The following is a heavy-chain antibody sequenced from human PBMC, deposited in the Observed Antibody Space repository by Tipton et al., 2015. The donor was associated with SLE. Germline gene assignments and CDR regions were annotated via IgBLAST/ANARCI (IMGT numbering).Heavy chain of an antibody. CDR3: ARGALGLHDAFDI. CDR2: IYSSGT. Sequence: TLSLTCSVTGYSISSGYYWGWIRQPPGRGLEWIGTIYSSGTYYKSSLKGRVAMSIDTSKNHFSLKLTSLAAADTAVYYCARGALGLHDAFDIWGQGTLVSVSS. CDR1: GYSISSGYY. J-gene: IGHJ3*02. D-gene: IGHD3-16*01. V-gene: IGHV4-38-2*02.